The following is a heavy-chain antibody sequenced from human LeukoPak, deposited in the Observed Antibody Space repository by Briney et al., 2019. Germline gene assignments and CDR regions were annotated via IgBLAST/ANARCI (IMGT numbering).Heavy chain of an antibody. V-gene: IGHV3-21*01. CDR3: ARDHGGYQLPFGY. CDR2: ISSSSSYI. Sequence: PGGSLRLSCAASGFTFSSYSMNWVRQAPGKGLEWVSSISSSSSYIYYADSVKGRFTISRGNAKNSLYLQMNSLRAEDTAVYYCARDHGGYQLPFGYWGQGTLVTVSS. CDR1: GFTFSSYS. J-gene: IGHJ4*02. D-gene: IGHD5-12*01.